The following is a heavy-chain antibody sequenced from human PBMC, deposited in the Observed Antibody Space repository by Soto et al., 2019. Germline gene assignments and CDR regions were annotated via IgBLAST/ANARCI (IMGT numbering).Heavy chain of an antibody. V-gene: IGHV3-7*01. CDR1: GFTFSSYW. CDR3: ARGPSILTGYYNVISWFDP. D-gene: IGHD3-9*01. CDR2: IKQDGSEK. J-gene: IGHJ5*02. Sequence: PGGSLRLSCAASGFTFSSYWMSWVRQAPGKGLEWVANIKQDGSEKYYVDSVKGRFTISRDNAKNSLYLQMNSLRAEDTAVYYCARGPSILTGYYNVISWFDPWGQGTLVTVSS.